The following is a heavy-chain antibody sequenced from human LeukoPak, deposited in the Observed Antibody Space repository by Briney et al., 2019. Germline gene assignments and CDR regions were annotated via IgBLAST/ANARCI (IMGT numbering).Heavy chain of an antibody. CDR2: INPNSGGT. Sequence: ASVKVSCKASGYTFTGYYMHWVRQAPGQGLEWMGWINPNSGGTNYAQKFQGRVTMTRDTSISTAYMELSRLRSDDTAVYYCARDLGYCSGGSCYSVWFDPWGQGTLVTASS. J-gene: IGHJ5*02. V-gene: IGHV1-2*02. CDR1: GYTFTGYY. CDR3: ARDLGYCSGGSCYSVWFDP. D-gene: IGHD2-15*01.